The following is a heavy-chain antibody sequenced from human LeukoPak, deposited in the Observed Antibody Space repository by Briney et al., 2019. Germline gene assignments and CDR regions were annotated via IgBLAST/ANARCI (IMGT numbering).Heavy chain of an antibody. CDR1: GGTFSSYA. J-gene: IGHJ4*02. CDR2: IIPILGIA. CDR3: ALDSSGTNSLDY. D-gene: IGHD3-22*01. V-gene: IGHV1-69*04. Sequence: ASVKVSCKASGGTFSSYAISWVRQAAGQGLEWMGRIIPILGIANYAQKFQGRVTITADKSTSTAYMELSSLRSEDTAVYYCALDSSGTNSLDYWGQGALVTVSS.